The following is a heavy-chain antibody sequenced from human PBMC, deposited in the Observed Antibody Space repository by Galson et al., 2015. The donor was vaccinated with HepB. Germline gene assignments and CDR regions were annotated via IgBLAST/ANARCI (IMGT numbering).Heavy chain of an antibody. CDR2: INAGNGNT. D-gene: IGHD6-6*01. CDR3: ARDRGHSSSEEIYNWFDP. CDR1: GYTFTSYA. Sequence: SVKVSCKASGYTFTSYAMHWVRQAPGQRLEWMGWINAGNGNTKYSQKFQGRVTITRDTSASTAYMELSSLRSEDTAVYYCARDRGHSSSEEIYNWFDPWGQGTLVTVSS. V-gene: IGHV1-3*01. J-gene: IGHJ5*02.